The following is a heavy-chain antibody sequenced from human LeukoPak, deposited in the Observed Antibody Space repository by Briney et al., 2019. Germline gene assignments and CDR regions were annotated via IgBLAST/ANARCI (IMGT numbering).Heavy chain of an antibody. V-gene: IGHV3-23*01. CDR3: AKDYSYGYGTFDY. Sequence: GGSPRLSCAASGFTFSRYAMSWVRQAPGKGLEWVSAISGSGGSTYYADSVKGRFTISRDNSKNTLYLQMNSLRAEDTAVYYCAKDYSYGYGTFDYWGQGTLVTVSS. CDR2: ISGSGGST. D-gene: IGHD5-18*01. J-gene: IGHJ4*02. CDR1: GFTFSRYA.